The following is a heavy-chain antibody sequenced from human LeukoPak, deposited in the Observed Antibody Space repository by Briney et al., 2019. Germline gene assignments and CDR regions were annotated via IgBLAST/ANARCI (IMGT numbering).Heavy chain of an antibody. Sequence: ASVKVSCKASGGTFSSYAISWVRQAPGQGLEWMGGIIPIFGTANYAQKFQGRVTITADESTSTAYMELSSLRSEDTAVYYCARDGLAVAVPGYYYYGMDVGAKGTRVTVPS. V-gene: IGHV1-69*13. D-gene: IGHD6-19*01. CDR1: GGTFSSYA. CDR2: IIPIFGTA. CDR3: ARDGLAVAVPGYYYYGMDV. J-gene: IGHJ6*04.